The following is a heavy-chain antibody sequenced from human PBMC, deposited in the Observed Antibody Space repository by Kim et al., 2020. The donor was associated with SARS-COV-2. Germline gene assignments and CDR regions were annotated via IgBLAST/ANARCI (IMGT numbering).Heavy chain of an antibody. CDR3: AKAAGDAYGDQLDY. V-gene: IGHV3-23*01. D-gene: IGHD4-17*01. Sequence: GFEKGRFTISRNDSKNTMYLQMNSMRAEYTAVYYCAKAAGDAYGDQLDYWGQGTLVTVSS. J-gene: IGHJ4*02.